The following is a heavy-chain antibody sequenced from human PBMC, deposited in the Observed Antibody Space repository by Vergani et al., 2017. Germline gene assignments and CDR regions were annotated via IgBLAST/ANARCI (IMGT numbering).Heavy chain of an antibody. CDR2: ISRNRGSI. CDR1: GFILADYA. Sequence: EVQLVESGGGLVKPGRSLRLSCAASGFILADYAMHWARQAPGKGLEWVSGISRNRGSIGYADSVKGRFTISRDSAKNSLYLQMNSLRAEDTALYYCAIDRASDAFDIWGQGTMVTVSS. J-gene: IGHJ3*02. CDR3: AIDRASDAFDI. V-gene: IGHV3-9*01.